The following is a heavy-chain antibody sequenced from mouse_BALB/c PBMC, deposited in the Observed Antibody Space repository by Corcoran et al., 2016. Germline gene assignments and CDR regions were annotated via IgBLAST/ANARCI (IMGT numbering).Heavy chain of an antibody. D-gene: IGHD2-2*01. CDR2: IYPYNDDT. J-gene: IGHJ2*01. Sequence: EVQLQQSGPELVKPGASVKMSCKASGYTFTSYVMHWVKQKPGQGLEWIGYIYPYNDDTKYNEEFKGKATLTSDKSSSTAYMELNSLTSEDSAVYYCAREVPGGYPFEYWGQGTTLTVYS. V-gene: IGHV1S136*01. CDR1: GYTFTSYV. CDR3: AREVPGGYPFEY.